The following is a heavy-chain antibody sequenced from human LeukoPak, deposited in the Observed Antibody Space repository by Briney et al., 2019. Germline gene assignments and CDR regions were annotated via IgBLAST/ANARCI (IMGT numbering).Heavy chain of an antibody. Sequence: PGGSLRLSCAASGFTVSSNYMSWVRQAPGKGLEWVSVIYSGGSTYYADSVKGRFTISRDNSKNTLYLQMNSLRAEDTAVYYCARVGRDSSGYYPYYFDYWGQGTLVTVSS. V-gene: IGHV3-66*01. CDR1: GFTVSSNY. CDR3: ARVGRDSSGYYPYYFDY. D-gene: IGHD3-22*01. J-gene: IGHJ4*02. CDR2: IYSGGST.